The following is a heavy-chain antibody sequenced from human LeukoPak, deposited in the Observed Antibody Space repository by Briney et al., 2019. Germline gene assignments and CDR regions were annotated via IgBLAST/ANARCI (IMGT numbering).Heavy chain of an antibody. CDR2: INPNGGGT. D-gene: IGHD3-9*01. V-gene: IGHV1-2*02. CDR1: GYTFTDYY. Sequence: ASVKVSCTASGYTFTDYYIHWVRQAPGQGLEWMGWINPNGGGTNYAQKFQGRVTMTRDTSISTAYMELSRLRSDDTAVYYCATEKILRYFDWLPIDYFDYWGQGTLVTVSS. CDR3: ATEKILRYFDWLPIDYFDY. J-gene: IGHJ4*02.